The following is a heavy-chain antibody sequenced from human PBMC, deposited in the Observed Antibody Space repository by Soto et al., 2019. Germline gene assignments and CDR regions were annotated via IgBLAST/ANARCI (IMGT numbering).Heavy chain of an antibody. CDR1: GYTFTNNY. Sequence: QVSLVQSGAEVKTHGASVKVSCKASGYTFTNNYMHWVRQTPGQGLVWMGIINPSAGTTSYAHKFQGRVTMTRDTSTSTVHMEMSSLRSAHTALYYCAMASWDRLLGVKEFAYWGQGTLVTVS. CDR2: INPSAGTT. CDR3: AMASWDRLLGVKEFAY. J-gene: IGHJ4*02. V-gene: IGHV1-46*01. D-gene: IGHD3-16*01.